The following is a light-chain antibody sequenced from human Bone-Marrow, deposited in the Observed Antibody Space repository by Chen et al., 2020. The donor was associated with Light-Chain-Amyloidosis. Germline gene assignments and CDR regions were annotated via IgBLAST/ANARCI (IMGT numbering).Light chain of an antibody. J-gene: IGLJ3*02. CDR2: DVR. CDR3: QVWDRSSDRPV. V-gene: IGLV3-21*02. CDR1: NIGSTS. Sequence: SYVLTQPSSVSVAPGQTATIACGGNNIGSTSVHWYQQTPGQAPLLVVYDVRDRPSGIPERLSGSNSGNTATLTISWVEAGDEADYYCQVWDRSSDRPVFGGGTKLTVL.